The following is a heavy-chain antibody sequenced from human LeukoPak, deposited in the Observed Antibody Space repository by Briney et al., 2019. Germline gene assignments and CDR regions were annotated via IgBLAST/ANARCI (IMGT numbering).Heavy chain of an antibody. CDR2: IYYSGST. J-gene: IGHJ4*02. V-gene: IGHV4-59*08. Sequence: SETLSLTCTVSGGSISSYYWSWIRQPPGKGLERIGYIYYSGSTNYNPSLKSRVTISVDTSKNQFSLKLSSVTAADTAVYYCARGAPYYYDSSGYHYIGPSRCILDYWGQGTLVTVSS. CDR1: GGSISSYY. D-gene: IGHD3-22*01. CDR3: ARGAPYYYDSSGYHYIGPSRCILDY.